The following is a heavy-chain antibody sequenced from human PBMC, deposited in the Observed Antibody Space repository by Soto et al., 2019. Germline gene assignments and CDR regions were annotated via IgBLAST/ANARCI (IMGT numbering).Heavy chain of an antibody. CDR2: IYYSGNT. Sequence: SETLSLTCAVSGVSISSSRYYWGWIRQSPGKGLGWIGSIYYSGNTQYNPSLKSRVTISVDTSKNQFSLNLTSVTAADTAVYYCVTWAYFFGSGSYPLYYYALDLWGQGTTVTVSS. J-gene: IGHJ6*02. CDR1: GVSISSSRYY. V-gene: IGHV4-39*01. D-gene: IGHD3-10*01. CDR3: VTWAYFFGSGSYPLYYYALDL.